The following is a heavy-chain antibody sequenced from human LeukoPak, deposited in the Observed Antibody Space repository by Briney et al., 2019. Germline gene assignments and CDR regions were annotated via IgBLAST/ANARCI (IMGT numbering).Heavy chain of an antibody. J-gene: IGHJ4*02. CDR3: ARAGRITIFGVVIPDRYYFDY. CDR2: ISGSGGST. V-gene: IGHV3-23*01. Sequence: GGSLRLSCAVSGFTFSSYAMSWVRQAPGKGLEWVSAISGSGGSTYYADSVKGRFTISRDNAKNSLYLQMNSLRAEDTAVYYCARAGRITIFGVVIPDRYYFDYWGQGTLVTVSS. CDR1: GFTFSSYA. D-gene: IGHD3-3*01.